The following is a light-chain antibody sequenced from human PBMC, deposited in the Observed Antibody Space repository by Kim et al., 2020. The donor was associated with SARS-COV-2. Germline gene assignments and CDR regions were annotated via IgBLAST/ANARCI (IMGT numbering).Light chain of an antibody. CDR1: QSVSNDY. CDR2: GTS. V-gene: IGKV3-20*01. CDR3: QQYGSAPQT. Sequence: LSQGERAAVPCRASQSVSNDYIAWYQKKPGQAPRVLISGTSTRAPGIPDRFRGSGSGTDFILTITRLEPEDFAVYYCQQYGSAPQTFGQGTKLEI. J-gene: IGKJ2*01.